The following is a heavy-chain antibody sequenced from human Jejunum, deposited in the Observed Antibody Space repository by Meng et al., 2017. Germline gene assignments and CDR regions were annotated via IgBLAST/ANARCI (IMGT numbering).Heavy chain of an antibody. CDR1: GFTFSNYW. D-gene: IGHD6-19*01. CDR3: ARSTHSSASE. CDR2: IKEDGSEK. J-gene: IGHJ4*02. V-gene: IGHV3-7*01. Sequence: GESLKISCAASGFTFSNYWMSWVRQAPGKGLEWVAHIKEDGSEKFYAGSVKGRFTTSRDNAKSSLYLQMSSLRAEDTAVYYCARSTHSSASEWGQGTLVTVSS.